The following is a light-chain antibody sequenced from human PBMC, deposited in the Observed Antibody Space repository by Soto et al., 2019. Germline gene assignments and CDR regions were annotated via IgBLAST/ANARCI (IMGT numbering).Light chain of an antibody. V-gene: IGKV3-11*01. CDR1: QSVGTY. CDR2: DVS. Sequence: EIVLTQSPVTLSLSPGERATLSCRASQSVGTYLAWYQQKPGQAPRLLIYDVSNRATGTPARFSGSGSETDFTLTISSLEPEDFAVYYCQQRRNWYTFGQGTKPEIK. J-gene: IGKJ2*01. CDR3: QQRRNWYT.